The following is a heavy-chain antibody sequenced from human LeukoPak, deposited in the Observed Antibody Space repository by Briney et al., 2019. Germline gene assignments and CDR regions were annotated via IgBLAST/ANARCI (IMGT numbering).Heavy chain of an antibody. D-gene: IGHD4-17*01. V-gene: IGHV3-7*05. J-gene: IGHJ4*02. CDR3: ARDSDYLDYPPDF. Sequence: GGSLRLSCAASGFTFSSYWMSWVRQAPGKGLEWVANIKEDGSEKYYVDSVKGRFTISRDNAKNSLHVQMNSLRAEDTAVYYCARDSDYLDYPPDFWGQGTLVTVSS. CDR1: GFTFSSYW. CDR2: IKEDGSEK.